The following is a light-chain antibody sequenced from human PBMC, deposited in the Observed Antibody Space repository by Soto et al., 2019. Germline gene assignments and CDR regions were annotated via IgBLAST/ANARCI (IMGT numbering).Light chain of an antibody. J-gene: IGKJ3*01. CDR3: RQGYSTPRVT. Sequence: DIQMTQSPSSLSASVGDRVTISCRASQSISSYLNWYQQKTGKAPKRLIYDGSSLQSGVTARFSGSGSGTDFTLTISILQPEDFATYYYRQGYSTPRVTFGPGTKVDIK. CDR2: DGS. V-gene: IGKV1-39*01. CDR1: QSISSY.